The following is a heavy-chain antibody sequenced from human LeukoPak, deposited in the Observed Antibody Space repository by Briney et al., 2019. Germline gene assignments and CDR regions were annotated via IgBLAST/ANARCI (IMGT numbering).Heavy chain of an antibody. CDR1: GGSISSYY. D-gene: IGHD6-19*01. CDR2: IYYSGST. V-gene: IGHV4-59*01. CDR3: ARSSLAVAGRYYYYYGMDV. Sequence: SETLSLTCTVSGGSISSYYWSWIRQPPGKGLEWIGYIYYSGSTNYNPSLKSRVTISVDTPKNQFSLRLSSVTAADTAVYYCARSSLAVAGRYYYYYGMDVWGQGTTVTVSS. J-gene: IGHJ6*02.